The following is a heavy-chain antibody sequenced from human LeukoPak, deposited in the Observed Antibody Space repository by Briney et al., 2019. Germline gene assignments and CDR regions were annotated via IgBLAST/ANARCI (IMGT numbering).Heavy chain of an antibody. CDR1: GFTFSSYS. CDR2: ISSSSSYI. V-gene: IGHV3-21*01. J-gene: IGHJ4*02. D-gene: IGHD6-6*01. CDR3: ARVEGYSSSAFDY. Sequence: PGGSLRLSCAASGFTFSSYSMNWVRQAPRKGLEWVSSISSSSSYIYYADSVKGRFTISRDNAKNSLYLQMNSLRAEDTAVYYCARVEGYSSSAFDYWGQGTLVTVSS.